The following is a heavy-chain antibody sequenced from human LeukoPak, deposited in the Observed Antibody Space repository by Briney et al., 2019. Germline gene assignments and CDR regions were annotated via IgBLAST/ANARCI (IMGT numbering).Heavy chain of an antibody. D-gene: IGHD5-24*01. Sequence: PGGSLRLSCAASGFTFSSHSMNWVRQAPGKGLEWVSSISSSSSYIYYADSVKGRFTISRDNAKNSLYLQMNSLRAEDTAVYYCARDDGDGYNYGFDYWGQGTLVTVSS. V-gene: IGHV3-21*01. CDR3: ARDDGDGYNYGFDY. J-gene: IGHJ4*02. CDR1: GFTFSSHS. CDR2: ISSSSSYI.